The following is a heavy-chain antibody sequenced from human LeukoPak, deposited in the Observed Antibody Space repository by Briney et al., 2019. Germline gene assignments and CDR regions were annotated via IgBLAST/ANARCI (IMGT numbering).Heavy chain of an antibody. Sequence: PGGSLRLSCAASGFTFSSYAMSWVRQAPGKGLEWVSAISGSGGSTYYADSVKGRFTISRDSSKNTLYLQMNSLRVEDTAVYYCAKDKYNFWSGSNYYYMDVWGKGTTVTVSS. D-gene: IGHD3-3*01. V-gene: IGHV3-23*01. CDR2: ISGSGGST. CDR1: GFTFSSYA. J-gene: IGHJ6*03. CDR3: AKDKYNFWSGSNYYYMDV.